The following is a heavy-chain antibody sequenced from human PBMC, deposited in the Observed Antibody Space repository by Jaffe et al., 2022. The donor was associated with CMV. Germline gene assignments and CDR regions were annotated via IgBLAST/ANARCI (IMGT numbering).Heavy chain of an antibody. CDR3: ARRGSSAIYYYYYMDV. CDR2: INHSGST. Sequence: QVLLQQWGAGLLRPSETLSLTCAVYGGSFSGYYWTWIRQPPGKGLEWIGEINHSGSTNYNPSLKSRVTISVDTSKSQFSLKVSSVTAADTAVYYCARRGSSAIYYYYYMDVWGKGTTVTVSS. CDR1: GGSFSGYY. J-gene: IGHJ6*03. D-gene: IGHD2-21*01. V-gene: IGHV4-34*01.